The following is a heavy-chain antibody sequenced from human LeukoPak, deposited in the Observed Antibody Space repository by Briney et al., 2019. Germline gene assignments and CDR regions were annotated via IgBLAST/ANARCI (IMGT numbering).Heavy chain of an antibody. V-gene: IGHV4-61*02. J-gene: IGHJ3*02. CDR2: IYTSGST. CDR1: GGSISSGSYY. D-gene: IGHD5-12*01. Sequence: SQTLSLTCTVSGGSISSGSYYWSWIRQPAGKGLEWIGRIYTSGSTNYNPSPKSRVTISVDTSKNQFSLKLSSVTAADTAVYYCARNRGYDLGDAFDIWGQGTMVTVSS. CDR3: ARNRGYDLGDAFDI.